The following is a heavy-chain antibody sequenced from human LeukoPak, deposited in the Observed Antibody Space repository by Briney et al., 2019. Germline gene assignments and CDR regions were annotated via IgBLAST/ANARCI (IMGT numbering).Heavy chain of an antibody. CDR2: IYHSGST. D-gene: IGHD3-10*01. CDR1: GGSISSGGYS. V-gene: IGHV4-30-2*01. J-gene: IGHJ4*02. Sequence: PSETLSLTCAVSGGSISSGGYSWSWLRQPPGKGLEWIGYIYHSGSTYYNPSLKSRVTISVDRSKNQFSLKLSSVTAADTAVYYCARGRNVLWFGELYPWSQGTLVTVSS. CDR3: ARGRNVLWFGELYP.